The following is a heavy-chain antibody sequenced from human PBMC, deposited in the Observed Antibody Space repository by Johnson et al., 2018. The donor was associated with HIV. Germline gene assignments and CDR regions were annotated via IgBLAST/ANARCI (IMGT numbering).Heavy chain of an antibody. J-gene: IGHJ3*02. D-gene: IGHD6-13*01. V-gene: IGHV3-13*01. CDR2: IGTAGDT. Sequence: VQLVESGGGLVQPGGSLRLSCAASGFTFSSYDMHWVRQATGKGLEWVSAIGTAGDTYYPGSVTGRFTISRENAKNSLFLQMNSLRAEDTAVYYCARARSSSWYDGAFDIWGQGTMVTVSS. CDR1: GFTFSSYD. CDR3: ARARSSSWYDGAFDI.